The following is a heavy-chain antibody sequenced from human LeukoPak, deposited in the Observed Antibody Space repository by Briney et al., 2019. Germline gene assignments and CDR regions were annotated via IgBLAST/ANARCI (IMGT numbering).Heavy chain of an antibody. CDR3: ARVEQLVRQSSWFDP. CDR2: IYYSGSA. D-gene: IGHD6-6*01. CDR1: GGSISSYY. V-gene: IGHV4-59*01. J-gene: IGHJ5*02. Sequence: SETLSLTCTVSGGSISSYYWSWIRQPAGKGLEWIGYIYYSGSANYNPSLKSRVTISVDTSKNQFSLKLSSVTAADTAVYYCARVEQLVRQSSWFDPWGQGTLVTVSS.